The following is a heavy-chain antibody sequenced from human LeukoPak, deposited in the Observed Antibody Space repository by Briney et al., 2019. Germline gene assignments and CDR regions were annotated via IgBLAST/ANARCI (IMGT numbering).Heavy chain of an antibody. D-gene: IGHD6-19*01. CDR2: ISYDGSNK. Sequence: GGTLRLSCAASGFTFSSFGLHWLRQAQGKGLEWVAVISYDGSNKYYADSVKVRFTISRDNSKNTLYLQMNSLRAEDTAVYYCATQWPDYWGQGTLVTVSS. CDR1: GFTFSSFG. J-gene: IGHJ4*02. CDR3: ATQWPDY. V-gene: IGHV3-30*03.